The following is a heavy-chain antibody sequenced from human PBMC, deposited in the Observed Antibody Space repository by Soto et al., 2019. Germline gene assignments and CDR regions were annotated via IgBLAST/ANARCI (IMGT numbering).Heavy chain of an antibody. CDR3: ARSMILEN. CDR2: IYPGDSDT. D-gene: IGHD1-1*01. J-gene: IGHJ4*02. CDR1: GYSFTSYW. Sequence: GESLNISCKGSGYSFTSYWIGWVRQMPGKGLEWMGIIYPGDSDTRYSPSFQGRFTISRDNANNSLYLQMNSLRDEDTAVYYCARSMILENWGQGTLVTVSS. V-gene: IGHV5-51*01.